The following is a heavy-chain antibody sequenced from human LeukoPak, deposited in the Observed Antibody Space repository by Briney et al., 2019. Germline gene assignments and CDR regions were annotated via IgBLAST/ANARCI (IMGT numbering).Heavy chain of an antibody. CDR3: ANAFTEYYYDSRGI. Sequence: GGSLRLSCAASGFTFDDYAMHWVRQAPGKGLEWVSGISWNSGSIGYADSVKGRFTISRDNAKNSLYLQMNSLRAEDTAVYYCANAFTEYYYDSRGIWGQGTMVTVSS. V-gene: IGHV3-9*01. J-gene: IGHJ3*02. D-gene: IGHD3-22*01. CDR1: GFTFDDYA. CDR2: ISWNSGSI.